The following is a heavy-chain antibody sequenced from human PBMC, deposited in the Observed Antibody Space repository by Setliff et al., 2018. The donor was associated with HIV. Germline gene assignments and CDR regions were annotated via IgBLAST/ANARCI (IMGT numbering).Heavy chain of an antibody. CDR2: IYFTGRT. CDR3: ARAPFRGGSFGWFDP. J-gene: IGHJ5*02. V-gene: IGHV4-59*12. Sequence: SETLSLTCTVSGGSISTYYWSWIRQPPGKGLEWIGSIYFTGRTNFNPSLRSRATISFDTPKNQFSLNLTSVTAADTAVYYCARAPFRGGSFGWFDPWGQGTLVTVSS. D-gene: IGHD2-15*01. CDR1: GGSISTYY.